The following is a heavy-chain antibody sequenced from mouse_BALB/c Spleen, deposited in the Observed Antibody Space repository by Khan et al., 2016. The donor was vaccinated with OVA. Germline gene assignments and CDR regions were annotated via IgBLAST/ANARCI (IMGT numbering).Heavy chain of an antibody. Sequence: EVELVESGGGLVKPGGSLKLSCAASGFTFSSYAMSWVRQTPEKRLEWVASISSGGSTYYPDSVKGRFTISRDNARNILYLQMSSLRSEDTAMYYCASPLYYYGSSYVDYWGQGTTLTVSP. CDR2: ISSGGST. V-gene: IGHV5-6-5*01. CDR1: GFTFSSYA. J-gene: IGHJ2*01. CDR3: ASPLYYYGSSYVDY. D-gene: IGHD1-1*01.